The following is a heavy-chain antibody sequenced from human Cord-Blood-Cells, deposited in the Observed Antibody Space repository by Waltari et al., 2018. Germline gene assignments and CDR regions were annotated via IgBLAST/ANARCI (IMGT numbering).Heavy chain of an antibody. D-gene: IGHD6-13*01. Sequence: QVQLQESGPGLVKPSETLSLTCTVSGGSVSSGSYYWSWIRQPPGKGLEWIGYIYYSGSTNYNPPLQSRVTISVDTSKNQFSLKLSAVTAADTAVYYCARDSAIAATYYFDYWGQGTLVTVSS. CDR3: ARDSAIAATYYFDY. CDR1: GGSVSSGSYY. J-gene: IGHJ4*02. CDR2: IYYSGST. V-gene: IGHV4-61*01.